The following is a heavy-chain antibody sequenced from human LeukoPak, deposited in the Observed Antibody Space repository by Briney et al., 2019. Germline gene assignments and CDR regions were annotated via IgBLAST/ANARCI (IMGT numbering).Heavy chain of an antibody. CDR3: AKEGDISTGYAGFDY. Sequence: GGSLRLSCAASGCTFSSYAMSWVRQAPGKGLEWVSAISGSGGSTYYADSVKGRFTISRDNSKNTLYLQMNSLRAEDTAVYYCAKEGDISTGYAGFDYWGQGTMVTVSS. D-gene: IGHD3-9*01. CDR1: GCTFSSYA. V-gene: IGHV3-23*01. CDR2: ISGSGGST. J-gene: IGHJ4*02.